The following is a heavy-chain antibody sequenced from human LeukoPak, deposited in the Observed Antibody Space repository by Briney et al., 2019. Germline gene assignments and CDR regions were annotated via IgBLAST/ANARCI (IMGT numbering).Heavy chain of an antibody. V-gene: IGHV3-21*01. D-gene: IGHD6-19*01. CDR3: ARVGSIAVAVRAFDY. CDR2: ISSSSSYI. CDR1: GFTFSSYS. Sequence: GGSLRLSCAASGFTFSSYSMNWVRQAPGKGLEWVSSISSSSSYIYYADSVKGRFTISRDNAKNSLYLQMNSLRAEDTAVYYCARVGSIAVAVRAFDYWGQGTLVTVSS. J-gene: IGHJ4*02.